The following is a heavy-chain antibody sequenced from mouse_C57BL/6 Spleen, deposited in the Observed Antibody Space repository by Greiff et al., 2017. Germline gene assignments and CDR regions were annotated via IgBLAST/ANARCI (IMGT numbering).Heavy chain of an antibody. CDR1: GYTFTSYW. CDR3: ARGRTAQAYAMDY. CDR2: IHPNSGST. J-gene: IGHJ4*01. V-gene: IGHV1-64*01. Sequence: VPLQQPGAELVKPGASVKLSCKASGYTFTSYWMHWVKQRPGQGLEWIGMIHPNSGSTNYNEKFKSKATLTVDKSSSTAYMQLSSLTSEDSAVYYCARGRTAQAYAMDYWGQGTSVTVSS. D-gene: IGHD3-2*02.